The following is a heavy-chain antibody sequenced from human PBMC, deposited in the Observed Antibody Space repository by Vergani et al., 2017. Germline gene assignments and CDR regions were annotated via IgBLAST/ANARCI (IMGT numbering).Heavy chain of an antibody. J-gene: IGHJ6*02. CDR3: ARDTPSGSWGYYYYGMDV. D-gene: IGHD7-27*01. CDR2: IYYSGST. Sequence: QVQLQESGPGLVKPSETLSLTCTVSDGPISSYYWSWIRQPPGKGLEWIGYIYYSGSTNYNPSLKSRVTISVDTSKNQFSLKLSSVTAADTAVYYCARDTPSGSWGYYYYGMDVWGQGTTVTVSS. CDR1: DGPISSYY. V-gene: IGHV4-59*01.